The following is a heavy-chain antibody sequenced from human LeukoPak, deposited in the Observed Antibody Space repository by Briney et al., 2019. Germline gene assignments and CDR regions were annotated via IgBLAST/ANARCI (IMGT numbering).Heavy chain of an antibody. CDR1: GGSISSGGYS. CDR2: IYHSGST. J-gene: IGHJ4*02. CDR3: ARVDTMVRGLYYFDY. Sequence: SQTLSLTCAVSGGSISSGGYSWSWIRQPPGKGLEWIGYIYHSGSTYYNPSLKSRVTISVDRSKNQFSLKLSSVTAADTAAYYCARVDTMVRGLYYFDYWGQGTLVTVSS. D-gene: IGHD3-10*01. V-gene: IGHV4-30-2*01.